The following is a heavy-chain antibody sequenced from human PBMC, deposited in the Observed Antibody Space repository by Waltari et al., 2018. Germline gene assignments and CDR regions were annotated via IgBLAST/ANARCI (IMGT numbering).Heavy chain of an antibody. CDR2: INWNSDSV. Sequence: EVQLVESGGGLVQPGRSLRFSCAASGFTFDDYAMHWVRQAPGNGREGVAGINWNSDSVAYGDSVKGRFTISRDNAKNSLYLQMDSLRPEDTAVYYCARDQWFGFDIWGQGTMVTVSS. CDR1: GFTFDDYA. D-gene: IGHD3-22*01. CDR3: ARDQWFGFDI. J-gene: IGHJ3*02. V-gene: IGHV3-9*01.